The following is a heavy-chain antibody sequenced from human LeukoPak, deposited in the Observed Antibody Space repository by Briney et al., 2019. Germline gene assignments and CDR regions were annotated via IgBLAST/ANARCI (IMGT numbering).Heavy chain of an antibody. D-gene: IGHD5-12*01. CDR1: GFTFGSNG. Sequence: PGGSLRLSCAASGFTFGSNGMHWVRQAPGKGLEWVAVITYDGSNKYYAGSVKGRFTISRDNSKNTLYLQMNSLRPEDTAVYYCAKDRRDGYNYLFDYWGQGTLVTVSS. CDR2: ITYDGSNK. V-gene: IGHV3-30*18. J-gene: IGHJ4*02. CDR3: AKDRRDGYNYLFDY.